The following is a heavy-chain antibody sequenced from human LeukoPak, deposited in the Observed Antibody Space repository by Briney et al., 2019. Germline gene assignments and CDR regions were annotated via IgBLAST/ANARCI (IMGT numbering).Heavy chain of an antibody. D-gene: IGHD3-22*01. J-gene: IGHJ4*02. V-gene: IGHV4-31*11. Sequence: SQTLSLTCAVSGGSISSGGYSWSWIRQHPGKGLEWIGYIYYSGSTYYNPSLKSRVTISVDTSKNQFSLKLSSVTAADTAVYYCARGRGSGYYSIDYWGQGTLVTVSS. CDR1: GGSISSGGYS. CDR2: IYYSGST. CDR3: ARGRGSGYYSIDY.